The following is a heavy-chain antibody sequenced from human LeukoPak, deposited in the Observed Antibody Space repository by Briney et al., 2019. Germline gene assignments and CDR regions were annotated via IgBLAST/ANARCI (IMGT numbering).Heavy chain of an antibody. CDR1: GGSISSYY. J-gene: IGHJ3*02. CDR2: IYYSGST. D-gene: IGHD3-3*01. Sequence: SETLSLTCTVSGGSISSYYWSWIRQPPGKGLEWIGYIYYSGSTKYKPSLKSRVTISADTSKNQFSLKLSSVTAADTAVYYCARGRFLDAFDIWGQGTMVTVSS. V-gene: IGHV4-59*01. CDR3: ARGRFLDAFDI.